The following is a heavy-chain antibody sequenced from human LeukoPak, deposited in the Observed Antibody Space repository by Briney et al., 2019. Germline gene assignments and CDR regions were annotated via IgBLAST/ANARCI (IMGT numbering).Heavy chain of an antibody. CDR2: ISSSSSYI. CDR1: GFTFSSYS. V-gene: IGHV3-21*01. CDR3: ARDSRRQQLNYYYYGMDV. Sequence: GGSLRLSCAASGFTFSSYSMNWVRQAPGKGLEWVSSISSSSSYIYYADSVKGRFTISRDNAKNSLYLQMNSLRAEDTAVYYCARDSRRQQLNYYYYGMDVWGQGTTVTVSS. D-gene: IGHD6-13*01. J-gene: IGHJ6*02.